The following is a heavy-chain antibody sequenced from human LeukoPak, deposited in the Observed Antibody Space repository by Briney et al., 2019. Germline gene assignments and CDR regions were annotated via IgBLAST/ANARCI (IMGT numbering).Heavy chain of an antibody. J-gene: IGHJ6*03. D-gene: IGHD3-10*01. CDR2: INHSGST. CDR1: GHSISSPYY. Sequence: PSETLSLTCTVSGHSISSPYYWSWIRQPPGKGLEWIGEINHSGSTNYNPSLKSRVTISVDTSKNQFSLKLSSVTAADTAVYYCARAYGFRHYYYYMDVWGKGTTVTVSS. V-gene: IGHV4-34*01. CDR3: ARAYGFRHYYYYMDV.